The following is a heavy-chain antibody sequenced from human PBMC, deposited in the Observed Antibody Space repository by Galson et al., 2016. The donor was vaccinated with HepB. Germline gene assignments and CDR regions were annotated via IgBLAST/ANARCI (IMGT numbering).Heavy chain of an antibody. CDR1: GGSISAYY. V-gene: IGHV4-59*08. CDR2: IYYSGST. D-gene: IGHD4-17*01. J-gene: IGHJ4*02. CDR3: ARHSGYGPWY. Sequence: SETLSLTCTVSGGSISAYYWSWIRQPPGKGLEWIGYIYYSGSTKYNASLKSRVTISVDRSKNQFSLKLSSVTAADTAAYYCARHSGYGPWYWDQGTLVTVSS.